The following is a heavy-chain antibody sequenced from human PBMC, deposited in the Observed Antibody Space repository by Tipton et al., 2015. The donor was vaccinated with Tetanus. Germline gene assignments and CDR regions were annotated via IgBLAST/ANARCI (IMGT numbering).Heavy chain of an antibody. V-gene: IGHV1-2*02. CDR2: INPNNGGT. CDR1: GYTFTDYY. J-gene: IGHJ5*02. Sequence: QSGPEVKKPGASVKVSCKASGYTFTDYYLHWVRQASGQGLEWMGWINPNNGGTTYAQKFQGRVTMTRDTSISTAYMELSRLRSDDTAVYYCAREGQGFDPWGQGTLVTVSS. CDR3: AREGQGFDP.